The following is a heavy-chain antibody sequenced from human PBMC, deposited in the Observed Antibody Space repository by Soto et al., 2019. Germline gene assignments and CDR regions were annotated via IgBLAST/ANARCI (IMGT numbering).Heavy chain of an antibody. J-gene: IGHJ4*01. CDR1: GFPFSNAW. D-gene: IGHD2-15*01. Sequence: EVHLVESGGGLVEPGGSLRLSCSGSGFPFSNAWINWVRHVPGKGLEWVGRIKSRALGGTTDFAAHIRGRFAITRDDSRNVAYMQMDSLHTEDTAIYYCTSGSDSSMVVVRFDFWGHGSLVTVSS. CDR3: TSGSDSSMVVVRFDF. CDR2: IKSRALGGTT. V-gene: IGHV3-15*07.